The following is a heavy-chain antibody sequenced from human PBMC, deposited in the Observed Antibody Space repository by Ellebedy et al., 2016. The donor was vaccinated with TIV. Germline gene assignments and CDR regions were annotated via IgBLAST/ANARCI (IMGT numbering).Heavy chain of an antibody. Sequence: GESLKISXAASGFTFSSYGMHWVRQAPGKGLEWVAVISYDGSNKYYADSVKGRFTISRDNSKNTLYLQMNSLRAEDTAVYYCAKAGEQWLVLDWGQGTLVTVSS. CDR1: GFTFSSYG. V-gene: IGHV3-30*18. CDR2: ISYDGSNK. CDR3: AKAGEQWLVLD. J-gene: IGHJ4*02. D-gene: IGHD6-19*01.